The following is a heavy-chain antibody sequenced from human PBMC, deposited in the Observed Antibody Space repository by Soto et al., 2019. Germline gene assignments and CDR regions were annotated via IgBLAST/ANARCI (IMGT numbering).Heavy chain of an antibody. D-gene: IGHD2-15*01. J-gene: IGHJ4*02. Sequence: GESLKISCKGSGCSFTNYWIAWVRQMPGEGLEWMGIIYPGDSDTRYSPSFQGQVTISADKSVTTAYLQWSSLKASDTATYYCARPGGSCSGGTCYHYYFDFWGQGTLVTVSS. CDR2: IYPGDSDT. CDR1: GCSFTNYW. V-gene: IGHV5-51*01. CDR3: ARPGGSCSGGTCYHYYFDF.